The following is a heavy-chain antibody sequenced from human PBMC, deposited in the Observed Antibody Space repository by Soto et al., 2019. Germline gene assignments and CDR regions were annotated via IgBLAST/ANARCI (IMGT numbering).Heavy chain of an antibody. J-gene: IGHJ4*02. Sequence: AGGSLRLSCAASGFTFSSYAMSWVRQAPGKGLEWVSAISGSGGSTYYADSVKGRFTISRDNSKNTLYLQMNSLRAEDTAVYYCAKGIQLWSTVPLRLDDWGQGTRVTVAS. V-gene: IGHV3-23*01. CDR3: AKGIQLWSTVPLRLDD. D-gene: IGHD5-18*01. CDR2: ISGSGGST. CDR1: GFTFSSYA.